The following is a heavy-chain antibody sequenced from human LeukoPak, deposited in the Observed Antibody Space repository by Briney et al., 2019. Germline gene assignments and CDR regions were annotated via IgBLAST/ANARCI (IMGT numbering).Heavy chain of an antibody. CDR1: GFTLSTYA. Sequence: PGGSLRLSCAASGFTLSTYAMSWVRQVPAKGLEWVSAISTTTYYADFVEGRFTISRDNSKNTLYLQMNSLRAEDTAVYYCAKPMGPRYGDCHNSRFDSWGQGTLVTVSS. CDR2: ISTTT. D-gene: IGHD4-17*01. J-gene: IGHJ5*01. V-gene: IGHV3-23*01. CDR3: AKPMGPRYGDCHNSRFDS.